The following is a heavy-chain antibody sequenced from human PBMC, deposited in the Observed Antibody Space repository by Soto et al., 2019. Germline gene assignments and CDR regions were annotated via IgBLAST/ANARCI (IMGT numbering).Heavy chain of an antibody. D-gene: IGHD4-17*01. J-gene: IGHJ4*02. CDR3: ARVLSVTTMDFDY. Sequence: GGSLRLSCAASGFTFSSYSMNWVRQAPGKGLEWVSSISSSSSYIYYADSVKGRFTISRDNAKNSLYLQMNSLRAEDTAVYYCARVLSVTTMDFDYWGQGTLVTVSS. CDR1: GFTFSSYS. V-gene: IGHV3-21*01. CDR2: ISSSSSYI.